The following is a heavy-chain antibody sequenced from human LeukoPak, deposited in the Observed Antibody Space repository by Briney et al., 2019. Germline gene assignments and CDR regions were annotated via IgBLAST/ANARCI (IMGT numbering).Heavy chain of an antibody. CDR1: GGTFSSYA. V-gene: IGHV1-69*13. CDR3: ARVGGEYSSSFGDYYYGMDV. CDR2: IIPIFGTA. J-gene: IGHJ6*02. D-gene: IGHD6-6*01. Sequence: GASVKVSCKASGGTFSSYAISWVRQAPGQGLEWMGGIIPIFGTANYAQKSQGRVTITADESTSTAYMELSSLRSEDTAVYYCARVGGEYSSSFGDYYYGMDVWGQGTTVTVSS.